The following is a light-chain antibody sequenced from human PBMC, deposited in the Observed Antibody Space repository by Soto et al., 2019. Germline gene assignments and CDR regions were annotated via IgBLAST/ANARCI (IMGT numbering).Light chain of an antibody. J-gene: IGKJ4*01. V-gene: IGKV3-11*01. Sequence: EIVLTQSPATLSLSPGERATLSCRASQTVSSSLAWYQQKPGQAPRLLIYEASNRATGIPARFSGSGSGADFTLTIRRLEPEDFELYYCKQHNHSALTFGGGTKVEIK. CDR1: QTVSSS. CDR3: KQHNHSALT. CDR2: EAS.